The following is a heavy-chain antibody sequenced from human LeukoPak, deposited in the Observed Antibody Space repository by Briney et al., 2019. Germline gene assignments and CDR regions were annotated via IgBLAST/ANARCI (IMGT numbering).Heavy chain of an antibody. CDR3: WVVAASYGMDV. CDR1: GFTFSSYS. V-gene: IGHV3-21*01. CDR2: ISSSSYI. D-gene: IGHD2-15*01. J-gene: IGHJ6*04. Sequence: GGSLRFSCAASGFTFSSYSMNWVRQAPGKGLEWVSSISSSSYIYYADSVKGRFTISRDNAKNSLYLQMNSLRAGDTAVYYCWVVAASYGMDVWGKGTTVTVSS.